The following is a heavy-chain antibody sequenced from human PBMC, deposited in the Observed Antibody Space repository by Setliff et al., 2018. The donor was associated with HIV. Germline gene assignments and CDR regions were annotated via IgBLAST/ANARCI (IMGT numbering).Heavy chain of an antibody. CDR1: GGSISSYY. V-gene: IGHV4-59*01. J-gene: IGHJ3*02. Sequence: PSETLSLTCTVSGGSISSYYWSWIRQPPGKGLEWIGYVYYSGSTYYNPSLKSRLTISVDTSKNQFSLKLSSVTAADTAVYYCAREDYYDQKGAFDIWGQGTMVTVS. D-gene: IGHD3-22*01. CDR3: AREDYYDQKGAFDI. CDR2: VYYSGST.